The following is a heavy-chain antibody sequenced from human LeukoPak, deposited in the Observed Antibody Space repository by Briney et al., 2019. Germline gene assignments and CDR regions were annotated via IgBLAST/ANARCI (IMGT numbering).Heavy chain of an antibody. CDR3: AGLGITMIGGV. V-gene: IGHV3-74*01. CDR1: GFTFSNYW. J-gene: IGHJ6*04. D-gene: IGHD3-10*02. Sequence: PGGSLRLSCAASGFTFSNYWMHWVRQAPGKGLVWVSRINSDGINTSYADSVKGRFTISRDNAKNSLYLQMNSLRAEDTAVYYCAGLGITMIGGVWGKGTTVTISS. CDR2: INSDGINT.